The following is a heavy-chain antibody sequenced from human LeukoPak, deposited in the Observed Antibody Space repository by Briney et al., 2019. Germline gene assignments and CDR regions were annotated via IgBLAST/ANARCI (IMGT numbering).Heavy chain of an antibody. D-gene: IGHD1-26*01. CDR2: ISGSGGST. CDR3: AKSQDGGRLFHFDY. V-gene: IGHV3-23*01. Sequence: GGSLRLSCAASGFTFSSYAMSWVRQAPGKGLEWVSVISGSGGSTYSADSVKGRFTISRDNSKNTLYLQMNSLRAEDTAVYFCAKSQDGGRLFHFDYWGQGTPVTVSS. CDR1: GFTFSSYA. J-gene: IGHJ4*02.